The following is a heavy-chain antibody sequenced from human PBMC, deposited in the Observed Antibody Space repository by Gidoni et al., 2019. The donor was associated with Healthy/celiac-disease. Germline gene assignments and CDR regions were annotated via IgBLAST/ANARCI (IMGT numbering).Heavy chain of an antibody. CDR3: AVWSGYPHDYYYGMDV. CDR1: GASISSGGYY. Sequence: QVQLQESGPGLVKPSQNLSLTCTVSGASISSGGYYWSWIRQHPGKGLEWIVYIYYSGSTYYNPSLKSRVTISVDTSKNQFSLKLSSVTAADTAVYYCAVWSGYPHDYYYGMDVWGQGTTVTVSS. D-gene: IGHD3-3*01. CDR2: IYYSGST. V-gene: IGHV4-31*03. J-gene: IGHJ6*02.